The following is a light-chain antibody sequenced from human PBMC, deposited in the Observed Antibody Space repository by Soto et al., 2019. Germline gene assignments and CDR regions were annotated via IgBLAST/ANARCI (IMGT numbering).Light chain of an antibody. J-gene: IGLJ3*02. CDR2: GNI. CDR3: QSYDSSLVAWV. V-gene: IGLV1-40*01. CDR1: SSNPGTGYD. Sequence: QSVLTQPPSVSGAPGQRVTIPCTGNSSNPGTGYDVNWYQQLPQTAPKLLIYGNINRPSGVPDRFSGSKSGTSASLAITGIQAEDEADYFCQSYDSSLVAWVFGGGTKVTVL.